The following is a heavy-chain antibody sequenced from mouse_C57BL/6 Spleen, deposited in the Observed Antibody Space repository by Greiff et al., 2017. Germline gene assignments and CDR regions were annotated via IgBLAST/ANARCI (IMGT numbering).Heavy chain of an antibody. CDR3: ARFDGYYLFMDY. CDR2: INPSTGGT. CDR1: GYSFTGYY. Sequence: VQLQQSGPELVKPGASVKISCKASGYSFTGYYMNWVKQSPEKSLEWIGEINPSTGGTTYNQKFKAKATLTVDKSSSTAYMQLKSLTSEDSAVYYCARFDGYYLFMDYWGQGTSVTVSS. J-gene: IGHJ4*01. D-gene: IGHD2-3*01. V-gene: IGHV1-42*01.